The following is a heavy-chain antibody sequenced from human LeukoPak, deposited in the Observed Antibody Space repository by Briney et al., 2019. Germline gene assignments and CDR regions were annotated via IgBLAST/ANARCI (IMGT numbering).Heavy chain of an antibody. CDR2: IYYSGST. CDR3: ARGPLAWYFDL. V-gene: IGHV4-59*01. Sequence: SETLSLTCTVSGGSISSYYWSWIRHPPGKGLKWIGYIYYSGSTNYNPSLKSRVTISVDTSKNQFSLKLSSVTAADTAVYYCARGPLAWYFDLWGRGTLVTVSS. J-gene: IGHJ2*01. CDR1: GGSISSYY.